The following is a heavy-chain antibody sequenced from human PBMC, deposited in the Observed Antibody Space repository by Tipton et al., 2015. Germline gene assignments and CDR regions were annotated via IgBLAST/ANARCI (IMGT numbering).Heavy chain of an antibody. CDR2: IYYSGST. J-gene: IGHJ4*02. CDR3: ARGLLLWFGMSDY. V-gene: IGHV4-61*01. D-gene: IGHD3-10*01. Sequence: TLSLTCTVSGGSVSSGSYYWSWIRQPPGKGLEWIGYIYYSGSTNYNPSLKSRVTISVDTSKNQFSLKLTSVTAADTAVYYCARGLLLWFGMSDYWGRGTLVTVSS. CDR1: GGSVSSGSYY.